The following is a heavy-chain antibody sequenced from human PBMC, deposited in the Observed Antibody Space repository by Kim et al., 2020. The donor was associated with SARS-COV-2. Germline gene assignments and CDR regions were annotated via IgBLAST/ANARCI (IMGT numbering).Heavy chain of an antibody. J-gene: IGHJ2*01. V-gene: IGHV4-39*07. D-gene: IGHD3-10*01. CDR3: ARSIGPSYYDRPYWYFDL. CDR2: IYYSGST. Sequence: SETLSLTCTVSGGSISSSSYYWGWIRQPPGKGLEWIGSIYYSGSTYYNPSLKSRVTISVDTSKNQFSLKLSSVTAADTAVYYCARSIGPSYYDRPYWYFDLWGRGTLVTVSS. CDR1: GGSISSSSYY.